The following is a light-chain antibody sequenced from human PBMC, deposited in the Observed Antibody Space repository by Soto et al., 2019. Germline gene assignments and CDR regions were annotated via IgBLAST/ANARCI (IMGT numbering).Light chain of an antibody. CDR3: QQYNSYSVT. CDR2: DAS. V-gene: IGKV1-5*01. Sequence: DIQMTQSPPTLSASVGDRVTITCRASQSISSWLAWFQQKPGKAPKLLIYDASNLQSGVPSRFGGSGSGTEFPLTISSLQPDDFATYYCQQYNSYSVTFGQGTKVEIK. CDR1: QSISSW. J-gene: IGKJ1*01.